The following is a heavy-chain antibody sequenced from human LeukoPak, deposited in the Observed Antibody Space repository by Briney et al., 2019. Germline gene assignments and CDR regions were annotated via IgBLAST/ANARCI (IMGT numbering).Heavy chain of an antibody. CDR2: IYYSGST. Sequence: PSETLSLTCTVSGGSISSNYWSWIRQPPGKGLEWIGYIYYSGSTNYNPSLKSRVTISVDTSKNQFSLKLSSVTAADTAVYYCARGRYSSGWYGLDYWGQGTLVTVSS. J-gene: IGHJ4*02. D-gene: IGHD6-19*01. CDR3: ARGRYSSGWYGLDY. CDR1: GGSISSNY. V-gene: IGHV4-59*01.